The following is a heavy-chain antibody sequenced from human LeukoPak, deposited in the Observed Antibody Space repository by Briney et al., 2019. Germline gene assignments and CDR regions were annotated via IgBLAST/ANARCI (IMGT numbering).Heavy chain of an antibody. V-gene: IGHV5-51*01. CDR1: GYSFSNYW. J-gene: IGHJ4*02. CDR3: ARRLKVTDFDY. CDR2: IYPGGSET. D-gene: IGHD5-18*01. Sequence: GESLKISCKGSGYSFSNYWIGWVRQMPGKGLECMGIIYPGGSETKYSPSFQGQVTISADKSISTAYLQWSSLRASDTAMYYCARRLKVTDFDYWGQGTLVTVSS.